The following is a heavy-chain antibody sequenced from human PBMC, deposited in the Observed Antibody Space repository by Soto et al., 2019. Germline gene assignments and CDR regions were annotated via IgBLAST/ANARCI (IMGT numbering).Heavy chain of an antibody. Sequence: QVQLVESGGGVVQPGRSLRLSCAASGFTFSSYGMHWVRQAPGKGLEWVAVIWYDGSKKYYADSVKGRFTISRDNSKNTLYLQMNSLRAEDTAVYYCARDRIAVAGNNWFDPWGQGTLVTVSS. J-gene: IGHJ5*02. CDR2: IWYDGSKK. CDR1: GFTFSSYG. V-gene: IGHV3-33*01. D-gene: IGHD6-19*01. CDR3: ARDRIAVAGNNWFDP.